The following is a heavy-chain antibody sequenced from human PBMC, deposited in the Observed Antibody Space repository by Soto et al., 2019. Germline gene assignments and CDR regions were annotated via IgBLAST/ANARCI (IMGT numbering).Heavy chain of an antibody. CDR3: AKGKSSGETDWFDP. D-gene: IGHD1-26*01. CDR1: GFTFSNYA. CDR2: IVSSYDGT. V-gene: IGHV3-23*01. Sequence: EVHLLESGGGLVQPGGSLRLSCAASGFTFSNYAMAWVRQAPGKGLEWVSSIVSSYDGTFYSDSVRGRFTVSRDNFRNSLYLQMNSLSAEDTAVYYCAKGKSSGETDWFDPWGQGTLVTVSS. J-gene: IGHJ5*02.